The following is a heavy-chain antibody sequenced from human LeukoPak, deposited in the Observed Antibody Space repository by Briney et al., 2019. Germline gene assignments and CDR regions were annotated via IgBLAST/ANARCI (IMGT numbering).Heavy chain of an antibody. CDR3: AYCSSTSCNPPTLDY. J-gene: IGHJ4*02. Sequence: ASVKVPCKASGYTFTSYGISWVRQAPGQGLEWMGWISAYNGNTNYAQKLQGRVTMTTDTSTSTAYMELRSLRSDDTAVYYCAYCSSTSCNPPTLDYWGQGTLVTVSS. CDR2: ISAYNGNT. V-gene: IGHV1-18*01. CDR1: GYTFTSYG. D-gene: IGHD2-2*01.